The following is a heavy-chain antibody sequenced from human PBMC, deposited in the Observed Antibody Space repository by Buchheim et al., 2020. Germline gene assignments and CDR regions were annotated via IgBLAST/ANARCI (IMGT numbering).Heavy chain of an antibody. CDR2: VYYGGTT. CDR1: GGSITSGSYY. Sequence: QLQLQESGPGLVKPSETLSLTCTVSGGSITSGSYYWGWIRQPPGKGLEWIGNVYYGGTTFHNPSLKSRVTISVDTSKNQFSLKLSSVTAADTATYYCARPGDWPHYAFDIWGQGA. J-gene: IGHJ3*02. CDR3: ARPGDWPHYAFDI. V-gene: IGHV4-39*01. D-gene: IGHD2-21*02.